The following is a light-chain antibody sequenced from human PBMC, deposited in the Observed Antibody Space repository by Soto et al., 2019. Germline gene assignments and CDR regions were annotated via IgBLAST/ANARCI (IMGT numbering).Light chain of an antibody. CDR1: QSISSS. J-gene: IGKJ2*01. CDR3: QQRYGWPPP. V-gene: IGKV3-11*01. CDR2: DAS. Sequence: EIVLTQSPATLSLSPGERVTLFCRASQSISSSLAWYQHKSGQAPRLLIYDASNRATGIPARFSGGGSGTGFTLTISSLEPEDFAVYYCQQRYGWPPPFGQGTKLEIK.